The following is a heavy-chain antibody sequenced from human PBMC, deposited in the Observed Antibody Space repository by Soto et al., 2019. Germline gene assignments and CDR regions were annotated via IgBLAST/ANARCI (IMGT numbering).Heavy chain of an antibody. Sequence: PSETLSLTCAFSCGSISSGGYSWSWIRQTPGKGLEWIGYIYPTGKTYYNPSLENRVTISIDTSKNQFSLQLTSVTAADTAVYYCARAPPGPAPRWGVWGHGTTVTVSS. CDR1: CGSISSGGYS. V-gene: IGHV4-30-2*01. CDR3: ARAPPGPAPRWGV. J-gene: IGHJ6*02. D-gene: IGHD3-16*01. CDR2: IYPTGKT.